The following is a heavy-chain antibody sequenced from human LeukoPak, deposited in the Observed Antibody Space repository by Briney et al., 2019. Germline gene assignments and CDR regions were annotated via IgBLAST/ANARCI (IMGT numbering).Heavy chain of an antibody. D-gene: IGHD1-26*01. CDR1: GYTFTGYY. CDR2: INPNSGGT. J-gene: IGHJ4*02. V-gene: IGHV1-2*02. CDR3: ARFRSHWASFDY. Sequence: ASVKVSCKASGYTFTGYYMHWVRQAPGQGLEWMGWINPNSGGTNYAQKFQGRVTMTRDTSIGTAYMELSRLRSDDTAVYYCARFRSHWASFDYWGQGTLVTVSS.